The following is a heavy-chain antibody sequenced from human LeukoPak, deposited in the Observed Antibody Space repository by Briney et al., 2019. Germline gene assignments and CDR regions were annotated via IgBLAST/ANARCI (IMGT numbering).Heavy chain of an antibody. Sequence: ASVKVSCKASGYTFTSYDINWVRQATGQVLEWMGWMNPNSGNTGYAQKFQGRVTMTRNTSISTAYMELSSLRSEDTAVYYCARLFMSDFWSGYTYYYYGMDVWGQGTTVTVSS. CDR2: MNPNSGNT. J-gene: IGHJ6*02. V-gene: IGHV1-8*01. CDR1: GYTFTSYD. CDR3: ARLFMSDFWSGYTYYYYGMDV. D-gene: IGHD3-3*01.